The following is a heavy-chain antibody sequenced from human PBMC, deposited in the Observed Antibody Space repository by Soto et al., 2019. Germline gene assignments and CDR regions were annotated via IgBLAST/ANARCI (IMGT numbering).Heavy chain of an antibody. J-gene: IGHJ4*02. CDR3: TSTAISYSNNWLIGN. V-gene: IGHV3-15*01. CDR2: IKSQTDGGTT. D-gene: IGHD6-13*01. CDR1: GITFSNAW. Sequence: EVQLVESGGGLVKPGGSLRLSCAASGITFSNAWMSWVRQAPGKGLEWVGRIKSQTDGGTTDYAAPVKGRCSISRDESKNTLYLEMNSLKTEDTAVYFYTSTAISYSNNWLIGNWGQGTLVTVSS.